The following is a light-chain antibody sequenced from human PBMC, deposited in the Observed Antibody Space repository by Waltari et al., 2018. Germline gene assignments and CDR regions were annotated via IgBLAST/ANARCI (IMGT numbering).Light chain of an antibody. CDR3: QQRSYLVT. CDR2: DAS. Sequence: EIVLTQSPATLSLSPGERATLSCRASQTVSNYLAWYQQNPGQAPRLLIYDASNRATGVPARFSGSGSGTDFTLTISSLEPEDFAVYYCQQRSYLVTFGGGTKVEIK. J-gene: IGKJ4*01. CDR1: QTVSNY. V-gene: IGKV3-11*01.